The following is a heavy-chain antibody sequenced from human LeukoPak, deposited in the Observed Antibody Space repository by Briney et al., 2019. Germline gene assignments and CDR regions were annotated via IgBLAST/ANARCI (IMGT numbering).Heavy chain of an antibody. CDR1: GFTFSSYS. CDR2: ISSSSSYI. J-gene: IGHJ6*02. D-gene: IGHD1-1*01. Sequence: GGSLRLSCAASGFTFSSYSMNWVRQAPGKGLEWVSPISSSSSYIYYADSVKGRFTISRDNAKNSLYLQMNSLRAEDTAVYYCARDIPERHYYYGMDVWGQGTTVTVSS. V-gene: IGHV3-21*01. CDR3: ARDIPERHYYYGMDV.